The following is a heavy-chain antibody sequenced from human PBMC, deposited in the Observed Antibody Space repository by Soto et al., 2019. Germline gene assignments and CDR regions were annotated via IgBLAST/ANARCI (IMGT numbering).Heavy chain of an antibody. Sequence: QVQLVQSGAEVKKPGSSVKVSCKASGDTFSSYAISWVRQAPGQGLEWMGGIIPIFGTANYAQKFQGRVTITADESTSTAYMELSSLRSEDTAVYYCAAGYCSSTSCYTGYYYYYGMDVWGQGTTVTVSS. V-gene: IGHV1-69*01. CDR2: IIPIFGTA. CDR3: AAGYCSSTSCYTGYYYYYGMDV. D-gene: IGHD2-2*01. J-gene: IGHJ6*02. CDR1: GDTFSSYA.